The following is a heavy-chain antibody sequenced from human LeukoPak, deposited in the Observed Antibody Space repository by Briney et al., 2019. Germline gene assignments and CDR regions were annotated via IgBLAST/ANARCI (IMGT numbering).Heavy chain of an antibody. J-gene: IGHJ4*02. CDR1: GFTFSNYW. D-gene: IGHD3-10*01. Sequence: PGGSLRLSCAASGFTFSNYWMHWVRQAPGKGLVWVSRISPDGSSTSYGDSVKGRFTISRDNAKNTVYLQMNSLRDEDTAVYYCMRSRSGSYGYFDYWGQGTLVTVSS. CDR3: MRSRSGSYGYFDY. V-gene: IGHV3-74*01. CDR2: ISPDGSST.